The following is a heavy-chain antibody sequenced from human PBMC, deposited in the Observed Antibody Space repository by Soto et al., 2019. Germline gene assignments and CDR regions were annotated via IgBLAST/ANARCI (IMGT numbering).Heavy chain of an antibody. Sequence: SDTLSLTCTVSDGSIRNYYWSWIRQPPGKGLEWIGYIYYTGSTNYNPSLKSRVTISVDTSENQFSLRLSSVTAADKAIYYCARGRHWMDYWGQGTLVNVSS. J-gene: IGHJ4*02. V-gene: IGHV4-59*01. D-gene: IGHD1-1*01. CDR3: ARGRHWMDY. CDR2: IYYTGST. CDR1: DGSIRNYY.